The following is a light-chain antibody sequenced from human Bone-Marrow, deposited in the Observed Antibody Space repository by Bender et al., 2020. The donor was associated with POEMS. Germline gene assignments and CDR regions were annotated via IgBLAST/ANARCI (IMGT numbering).Light chain of an antibody. J-gene: IGLJ2*01. CDR2: EGT. CDR1: SSDVGSYNL. Sequence: QSALTQPASVSGSPGQSITISCTGTSSDVGSYNLVSWHQQHPGKAPKLMIYEGTKRPSGVSNRFSGSKSANTASLTISGLQAEDEADYYCCSYAGSGTLVFGGGTKLTVL. CDR3: CSYAGSGTLV. V-gene: IGLV2-23*01.